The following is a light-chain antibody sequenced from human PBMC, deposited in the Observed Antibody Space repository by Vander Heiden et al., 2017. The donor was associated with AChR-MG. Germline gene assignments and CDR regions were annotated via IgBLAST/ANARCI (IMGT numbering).Light chain of an antibody. J-gene: IGKJ1*01. V-gene: IGKV3-20*01. CDR2: GAS. CDR3: QQYGSSPGT. Sequence: EIVLTQSPGTLSLSAGESATLSCRTSQSVSSSFLAWYQQKPGQAPRLLIYGASSRATGIPARFSGSGSGTDFSLTISRLEPEDFAVYYCQQYGSSPGTFGQGTKVEIK. CDR1: QSVSSSF.